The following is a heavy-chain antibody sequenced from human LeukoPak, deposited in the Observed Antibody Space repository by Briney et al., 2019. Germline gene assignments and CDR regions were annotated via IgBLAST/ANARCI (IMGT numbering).Heavy chain of an antibody. J-gene: IGHJ4*02. CDR3: ARGDSSGYYDY. V-gene: IGHV3-11*04. CDR1: GFTFSDYY. CDR2: ISSTSGSSI. Sequence: GGSLRLSCAASGFTFSDYYMNWIRQAPGKGLEWVAYISSTSGSSIYYADSVKGRFTISRDNAKNSLYLQMNSLRAEDTAVYYCARGDSSGYYDYWGQGTLVTVSS. D-gene: IGHD3-22*01.